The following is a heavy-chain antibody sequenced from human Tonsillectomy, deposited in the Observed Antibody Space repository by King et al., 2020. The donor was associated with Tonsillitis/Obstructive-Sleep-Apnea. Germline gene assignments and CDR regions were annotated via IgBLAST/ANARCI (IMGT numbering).Heavy chain of an antibody. V-gene: IGHV4-31*03. Sequence: VQLQESGPGLVKPSQTLSLTCTVSGGSISSGGYYWSWLRQHPEKGLEWIGYIYHSGSTYYTPSLKSRVTMSIDTSENQFSLKLGSVTAADTAMYFCAKSGRIAYYYVEVWYFDLWGRGTLVSVSS. CDR2: IYHSGST. CDR3: AKSGRIAYYYVEVWYFDL. CDR1: GGSISSGGYY. D-gene: IGHD2/OR15-2a*01. J-gene: IGHJ2*01.